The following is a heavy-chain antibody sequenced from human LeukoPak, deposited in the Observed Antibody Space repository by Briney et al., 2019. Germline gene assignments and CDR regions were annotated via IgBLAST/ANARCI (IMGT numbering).Heavy chain of an antibody. CDR2: ISYDGSNK. CDR3: ARDPGWPYYFDY. V-gene: IGHV3-30-3*01. J-gene: IGHJ4*02. CDR1: GFTFSSYA. Sequence: PGGSLRLSCAASGFTFSSYAMHWVRQAPGKGLEWVAVISYDGSNKYYADSVKGRFTISRDNSKNTLYLQMNGLRAEDTAVYYCARDPGWPYYFDYWGQGTLVTVSS. D-gene: IGHD6-19*01.